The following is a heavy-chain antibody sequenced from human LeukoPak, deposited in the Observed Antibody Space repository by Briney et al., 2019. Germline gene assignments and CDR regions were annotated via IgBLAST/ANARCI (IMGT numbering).Heavy chain of an antibody. J-gene: IGHJ3*02. V-gene: IGHV3-21*01. CDR3: ARGGIITSYAFEI. CDR2: ISSTSNYI. Sequence: GGSLRLSCAASGFTFSTYAISWVRQAPGKGLEWVSCISSTSNYIFYADSVRGRFTISRDDAKNSLYLQMDSLRAEDTAVYYCARGGIITSYAFEIWGQGAMVTVSS. CDR1: GFTFSTYA. D-gene: IGHD1-26*01.